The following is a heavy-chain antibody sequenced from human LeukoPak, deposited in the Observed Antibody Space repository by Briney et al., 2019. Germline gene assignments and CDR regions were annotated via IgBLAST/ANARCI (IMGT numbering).Heavy chain of an antibody. CDR3: TADLPAYGGYDFDY. J-gene: IGHJ4*02. CDR2: VKSKIDGGTT. D-gene: IGHD5-12*01. CDR1: GFTFSTAW. Sequence: GGSLRLSCAASGFTFSTAWMNWVRQAPGKGLEWGARVKSKIDGGTTDYAAPVKGRFTISRDDSKNTMSLQVDSLKTEDTAVYYCTADLPAYGGYDFDYWGQGTLVTVSS. V-gene: IGHV3-15*01.